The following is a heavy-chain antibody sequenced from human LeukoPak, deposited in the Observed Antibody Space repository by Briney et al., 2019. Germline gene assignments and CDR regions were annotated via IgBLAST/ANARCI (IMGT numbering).Heavy chain of an antibody. Sequence: PGGSLSLSCVASGFTFNIYAMNWVRQAPGKGLEWVSAISGSGSSTHHADSVKGRFTISRDNSKNTIYLEINSLRGEDTAVYYCAKDRGPYVGIATNWFAPWGQDTRDIVSS. V-gene: IGHV3-23*01. D-gene: IGHD3-16*01. CDR3: AKDRGPYVGIATNWFAP. CDR1: GFTFNIYA. CDR2: ISGSGSST. J-gene: IGHJ5*02.